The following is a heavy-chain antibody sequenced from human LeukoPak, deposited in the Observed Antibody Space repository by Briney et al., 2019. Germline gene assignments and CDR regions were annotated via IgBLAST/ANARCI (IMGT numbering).Heavy chain of an antibody. CDR3: ARSPTIVGATGEYFDY. D-gene: IGHD1-26*01. Sequence: SVKVSCKASGGTFSSYASSWVRQAPGQGLEWMGRIIPILGIANYAQKFQGRVTITADKSTSTAYMELSSLRSEDTAVYYCARSPTIVGATGEYFDYWGQGTLVTVSS. J-gene: IGHJ4*02. V-gene: IGHV1-69*04. CDR1: GGTFSSYA. CDR2: IIPILGIA.